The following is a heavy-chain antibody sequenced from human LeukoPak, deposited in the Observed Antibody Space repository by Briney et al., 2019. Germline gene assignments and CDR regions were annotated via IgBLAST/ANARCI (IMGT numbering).Heavy chain of an antibody. CDR1: GFSFRIYW. D-gene: IGHD3-22*01. V-gene: IGHV3-7*01. CDR2: INQDGSDI. CDR3: ARDGDDGSHYYGDY. Sequence: GGSLRLSCAASGFSFRIYWMSWVRQAPGKGLEWVANINQDGSDIYYMDSVKGRFTLSRDNAKNSLYLQMNSLRAEDTAVYFCARDGDDGSHYYGDYWGQGILVTVSS. J-gene: IGHJ4*02.